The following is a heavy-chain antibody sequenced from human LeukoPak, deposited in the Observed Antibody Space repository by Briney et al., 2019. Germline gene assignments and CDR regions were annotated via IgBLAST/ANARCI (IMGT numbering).Heavy chain of an antibody. CDR1: GFTFSSYA. J-gene: IGHJ3*02. CDR2: ISGGGGST. Sequence: PGGSLRPSCAASGFTFSSYAMNWVRQAPGRGLEWVSAISGGGGSTYYADSVKGRFTISRDNSKNTLYLQMNSLRAEDTAVYYCAKGKSSEPYYDFWSGFRSTDAFDIWGQGTMVTVSS. V-gene: IGHV3-23*01. CDR3: AKGKSSEPYYDFWSGFRSTDAFDI. D-gene: IGHD3-3*01.